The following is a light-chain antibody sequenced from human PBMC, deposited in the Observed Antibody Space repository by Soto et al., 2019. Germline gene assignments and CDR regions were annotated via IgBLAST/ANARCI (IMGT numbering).Light chain of an antibody. CDR3: QQYGNSPQT. V-gene: IGKV3-20*01. J-gene: IGKJ2*01. CDR2: GAS. Sequence: EIVLTQSPGTVSLSPGERVTLSCRASRRVGSNYLAWYQQIPGQAPRLLIYGASTRASGVSDRFSGSGSATDFPLTINRLEPEDLGVYYCQQYGNSPQTFGQGTKLEI. CDR1: RRVGSNY.